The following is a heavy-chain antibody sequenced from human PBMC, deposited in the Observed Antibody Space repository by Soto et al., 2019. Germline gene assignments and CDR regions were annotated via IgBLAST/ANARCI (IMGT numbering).Heavy chain of an antibody. J-gene: IGHJ4*02. V-gene: IGHV3-23*01. Sequence: EVQMLESGGYLVQPGGSLRVSCASGFTFSHYTMAWVRQAPGKGLEWVSGFSRSDGVAYDADSVTGRFTISRDNTKTTVLLQMNSRRAEDTAVYYCANGGLHGSIDGGLSYFHHWDQGTLVTVSS. CDR1: GFTFSHYT. D-gene: IGHD3-16*01. CDR3: ANGGLHGSIDGGLSYFHH. CDR2: FSRSDGVA.